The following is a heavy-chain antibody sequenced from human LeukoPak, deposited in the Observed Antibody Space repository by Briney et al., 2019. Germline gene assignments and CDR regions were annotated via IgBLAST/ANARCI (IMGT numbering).Heavy chain of an antibody. CDR3: ARHIGGGIEDMDV. D-gene: IGHD3-16*02. CDR1: GGSIGTYY. J-gene: IGHJ6*03. V-gene: IGHV4-59*08. CDR2: IYVTGT. Sequence: PSETLSLTCTVSGGSIGTYYWSRIRQSPGKGLEWIGYIYVTGTRYNPYLQSRVTISVDRSRNQFFLKMSPVTAADTAVYYCARHIGGGIEDMDVWGKGTKVIVSS.